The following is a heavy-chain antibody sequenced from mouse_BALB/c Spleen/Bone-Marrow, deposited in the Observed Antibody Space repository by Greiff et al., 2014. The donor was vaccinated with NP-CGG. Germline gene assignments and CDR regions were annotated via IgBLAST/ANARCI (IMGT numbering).Heavy chain of an antibody. V-gene: IGHV7-1*02. J-gene: IGHJ1*01. D-gene: IGHD1-1*01. CDR2: SRNKANDYTT. CDR1: GFTFSDFY. CDR3: ARDYYGSSYWYFDV. Sequence: EVQLQQSGGGLVQPGGSLRLSCATSGFTFSDFYMEWVRQPPGKRLEWIAASRNKANDYTTEYSASVKGRFIVSRDTSQSILYLQMNALGAEDTAIYYCARDYYGSSYWYFDVWGAGTTVTVSS.